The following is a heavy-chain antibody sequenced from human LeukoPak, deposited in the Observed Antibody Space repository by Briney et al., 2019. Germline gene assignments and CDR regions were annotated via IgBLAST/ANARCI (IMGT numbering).Heavy chain of an antibody. D-gene: IGHD3-16*01. CDR2: ISYDGSNK. Sequence: PGGSLRLSCAASGFTFSSYGMHWVRQAPGKGLEWVAVISYDGSNKYYADSVKGRFTISRDNAKNTLYLQMNSLRVEDTAVYYCARDFSSLGGLIPLDYWGQGTLVTVSS. J-gene: IGHJ4*02. V-gene: IGHV3-30*03. CDR3: ARDFSSLGGLIPLDY. CDR1: GFTFSSYG.